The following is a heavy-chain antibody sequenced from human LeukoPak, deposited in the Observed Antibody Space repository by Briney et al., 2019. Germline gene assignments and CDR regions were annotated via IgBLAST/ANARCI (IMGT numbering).Heavy chain of an antibody. Sequence: GXSLRLSCAASGFTFSDYYMSWIRQAPGKGLEWVSYISSSGSTIYYADSVKGRFTISRDNAKNSLYLQMNSLRAEDTAVYYCARAKTRGVLDYWGQGTLVTVSS. D-gene: IGHD2-8*01. CDR1: GFTFSDYY. CDR3: ARAKTRGVLDY. CDR2: ISSSGSTI. V-gene: IGHV3-11*04. J-gene: IGHJ4*02.